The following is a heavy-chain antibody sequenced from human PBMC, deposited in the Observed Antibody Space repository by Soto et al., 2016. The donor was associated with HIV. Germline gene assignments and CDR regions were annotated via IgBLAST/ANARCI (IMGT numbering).Heavy chain of an antibody. CDR2: ISYSGRT. CDR3: ARHRGQRRSFGPPVFDY. J-gene: IGHJ4*02. CDR1: NGSISSGTYY. D-gene: IGHD5-18*01. V-gene: IGHV4-39*01. Sequence: HLQLQESGPGLVKPSETLSLNCTVSNGSISSGTYYWGWVRQPPGKGLEWIATISYSGRTYYNPSLESRVTINIDTSKNQFSLKLSSVTVADTAVFYCARHRGQRRSFGPPVFDYWGQGTLVTVSS.